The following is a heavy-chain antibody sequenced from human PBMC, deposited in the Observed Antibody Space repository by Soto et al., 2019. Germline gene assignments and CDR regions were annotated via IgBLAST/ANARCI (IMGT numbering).Heavy chain of an antibody. CDR3: AKDRHIGPAGYYFDY. D-gene: IGHD6-13*01. CDR1: GFTFSSYA. Sequence: PGGSLRLSCAASGFTFSSYAMHWVRQAPGKGLEWMAVISYDGSNKYYADSVKGRFTISRDNSKSTLYLQMNSLRAEDTAVYYCAKDRHIGPAGYYFDYWGQGALVTVSS. J-gene: IGHJ4*02. CDR2: ISYDGSNK. V-gene: IGHV3-30-3*01.